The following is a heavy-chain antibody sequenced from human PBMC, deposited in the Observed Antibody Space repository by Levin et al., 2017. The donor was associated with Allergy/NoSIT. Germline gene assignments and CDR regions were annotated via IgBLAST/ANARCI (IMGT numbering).Heavy chain of an antibody. D-gene: IGHD6-19*01. V-gene: IGHV5-10-1*01. Sequence: GESLKISCKGSPYTFTDYWITWVRQMPGKGLEWMGRVDPRDSSTKYSPSFQGHVTISADKSISTAYLQWSSLKASDTAIYYCARHGLGTNGWFYFDYWGQGTLVTVSS. J-gene: IGHJ4*02. CDR1: PYTFTDYW. CDR2: VDPRDSST. CDR3: ARHGLGTNGWFYFDY.